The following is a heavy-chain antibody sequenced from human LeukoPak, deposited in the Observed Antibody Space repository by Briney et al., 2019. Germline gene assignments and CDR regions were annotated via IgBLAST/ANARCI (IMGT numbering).Heavy chain of an antibody. CDR1: GFTFSSYS. J-gene: IGHJ4*02. D-gene: IGHD4-17*01. Sequence: GGSLRLSCAASGFTFSSYSMNWVRQAPGKGLEWVSSISSSSSYIYYADSVKGRFTISRDNAKNSLYLQMNSLRAEDTAVYYCERDDGDPMGAFDYWGQGTLVTVSS. CDR2: ISSSSSYI. V-gene: IGHV3-21*01. CDR3: ERDDGDPMGAFDY.